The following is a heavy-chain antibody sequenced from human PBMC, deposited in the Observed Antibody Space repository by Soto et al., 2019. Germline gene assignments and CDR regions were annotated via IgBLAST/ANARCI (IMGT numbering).Heavy chain of an antibody. J-gene: IGHJ5*02. Sequence: SETLSLTCTVSGGSISSGDYYWSWIRQPPGKGLEWIGYIYYSGSTYYNPSLKSRVTISVDTSKNQFSLELSSVTAADTAVYYCARVGTYYDFWSGYYNPNWFDPWGQGTLVTVSS. D-gene: IGHD3-3*01. CDR2: IYYSGST. CDR3: ARVGTYYDFWSGYYNPNWFDP. CDR1: GGSISSGDYY. V-gene: IGHV4-30-4*01.